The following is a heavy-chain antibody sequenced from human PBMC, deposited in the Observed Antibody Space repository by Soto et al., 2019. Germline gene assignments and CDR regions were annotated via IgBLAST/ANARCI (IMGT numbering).Heavy chain of an antibody. J-gene: IGHJ6*03. CDR1: GFTFSDYY. Sequence: GGSLRLSCAASGFTFSDYYMSWIRQAPGKGLEWVSYISSSGSTIYYADSVKGRFTISRDNAKNSLYLQMNSLRAEDTAVYYCARAPRPNCSGGSCYSGYYYYYMDVWGKGTTVTVSS. CDR2: ISSSGSTI. V-gene: IGHV3-11*01. D-gene: IGHD2-15*01. CDR3: ARAPRPNCSGGSCYSGYYYYYMDV.